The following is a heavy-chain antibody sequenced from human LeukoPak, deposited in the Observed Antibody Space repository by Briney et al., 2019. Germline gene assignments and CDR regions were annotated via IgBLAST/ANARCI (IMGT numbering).Heavy chain of an antibody. Sequence: QTLSLTCAISGDSVSSNSAACNWIRQSPSRGLEWLGRTYYRSKWYNDYEVSVKSRITIKPDTSKNQFSLQLNSVTPEDTAVYYCARGERTGYSSSWYGFDCWGQGTLVTVSS. CDR2: TYYRSKWYN. CDR1: GDSVSSNSAA. J-gene: IGHJ4*02. CDR3: ARGERTGYSSSWYGFDC. V-gene: IGHV6-1*01. D-gene: IGHD6-13*01.